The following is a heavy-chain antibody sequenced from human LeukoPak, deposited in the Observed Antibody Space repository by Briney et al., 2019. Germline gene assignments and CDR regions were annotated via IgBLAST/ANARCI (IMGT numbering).Heavy chain of an antibody. J-gene: IGHJ3*02. V-gene: IGHV1-69*01. CDR2: IIPIFGTA. Sequence: GASVKVSCKASGGTFSSYAISWVRQAPGQGLEWMGGIIPIFGTANYAQKFQGRVTITADESTTTAYMELSSPRSEDTAVYYCARSARYYDSSGYYHSFDIWGQGTMVTVSS. D-gene: IGHD3-22*01. CDR1: GGTFSSYA. CDR3: ARSARYYDSSGYYHSFDI.